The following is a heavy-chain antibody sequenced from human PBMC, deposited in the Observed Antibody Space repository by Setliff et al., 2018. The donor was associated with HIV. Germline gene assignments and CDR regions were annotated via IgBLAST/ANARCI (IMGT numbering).Heavy chain of an antibody. J-gene: IGHJ4*02. CDR2: IYYSGIT. V-gene: IGHV4-61*01. Sequence: SETLSLTCTVSGGSVGSGSYYWSWIRQSPGKGLEWIGYIYYSGITTYNPFLKSRVTISIDTSKNQFSLRLHSVTAADTAVYYCARDPPGYGDSNDYWGQGTLVTVSS. CDR3: ARDPPGYGDSNDY. CDR1: GGSVGSGSYY. D-gene: IGHD4-17*01.